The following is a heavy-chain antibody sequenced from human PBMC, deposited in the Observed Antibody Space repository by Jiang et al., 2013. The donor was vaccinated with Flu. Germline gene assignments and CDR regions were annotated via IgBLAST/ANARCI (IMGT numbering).Heavy chain of an antibody. CDR2: ISSNGGST. CDR3: ARELDAPFVNYYYYGMDV. D-gene: IGHD1-1*01. V-gene: IGHV3-64*01. CDR1: GFTFSSYA. J-gene: IGHJ6*02. Sequence: VQLLESGGGLVQPGGSLRLSCAASGFTFSSYAMHWVRQAPGKGLEYVSAISSNGGSTYYANSVKGRFTISRGNSKNTLYLQMGSLRAEDMAVYYCARELDAPFVNYYYYGMDVWGQGTTVTVSS.